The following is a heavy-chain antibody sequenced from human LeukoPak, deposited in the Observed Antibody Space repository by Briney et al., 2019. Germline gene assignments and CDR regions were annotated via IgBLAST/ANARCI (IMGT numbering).Heavy chain of an antibody. CDR2: IYHSGST. D-gene: IGHD3-3*01. CDR3: ARLVLRLLEWPIDY. CDR1: GYSISSGYY. V-gene: IGHV4-38-2*01. Sequence: PSETLSLTCAVSGYSISSGYYWGWIRQPPGKGLEWIGSIYHSGSTYYNPSLKSRVTISVDTSKNQFSLKLSSVAAADTAVYYCARLVLRLLEWPIDYWGQGTLVTVSS. J-gene: IGHJ4*02.